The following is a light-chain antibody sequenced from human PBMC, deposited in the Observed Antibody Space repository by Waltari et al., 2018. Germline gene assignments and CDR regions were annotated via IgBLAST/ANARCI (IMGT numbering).Light chain of an antibody. CDR1: QSLVHSDGNTY. Sequence: DVVMTQSPLSLPATLGQPASISCRSSQSLVHSDGNTYLSWFQQRPGQSPRRLIYKVSNRDSGVPDRFRGSGSGTDFTLKISRVEAEDVGVYYCMQGTHWPPWTFGQGTKVEIQ. J-gene: IGKJ1*01. CDR3: MQGTHWPPWT. CDR2: KVS. V-gene: IGKV2-30*02.